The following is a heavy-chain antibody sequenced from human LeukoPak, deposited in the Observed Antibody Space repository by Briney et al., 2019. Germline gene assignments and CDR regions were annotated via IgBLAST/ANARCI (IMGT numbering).Heavy chain of an antibody. CDR1: GGSISSYY. V-gene: IGHV4-59*12. CDR2: IYYSGST. CDR3: ARSGVVPAAILDY. D-gene: IGHD2-2*01. Sequence: SETLSLTCTVSGGSISSYYWSWIRQPPGKGLEWIGYIYYSGSTNYNPSLKSRVTISVDTSKNQFSLKLSSVTAADTAVYYCARSGVVPAAILDYWGQGTLVTVSS. J-gene: IGHJ4*02.